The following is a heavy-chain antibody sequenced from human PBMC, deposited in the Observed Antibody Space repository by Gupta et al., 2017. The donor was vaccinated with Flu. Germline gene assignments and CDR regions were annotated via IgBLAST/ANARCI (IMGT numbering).Heavy chain of an antibody. CDR2: INHSGNI. V-gene: IGHV4-34*01. CDR1: GGSFSGYS. D-gene: IGHD3-10*01. CDR3: XRGSNSRLGSSDY. J-gene: IGHJ4*02. Sequence: QVQLQQWGAGLLKPSETLSLTCAVYGGSFSGYSWSWIRQPPGKGLEWIGEINHSGNINYNSSLKTRVTISLDTSKNQFSLKLRSVTAXDXAVYYCXRGSNSRLGSSDYWGQGTLVTVSS.